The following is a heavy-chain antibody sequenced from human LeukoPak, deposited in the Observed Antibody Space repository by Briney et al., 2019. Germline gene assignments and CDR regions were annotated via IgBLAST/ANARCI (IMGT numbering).Heavy chain of an antibody. J-gene: IGHJ4*02. V-gene: IGHV3-9*01. Sequence: PGGSLRLSCAASGFTFGDYAMHWVRQTPGRGLEWVSGISWNTGNIGYADSVKGRFTISKNNAKNSLYLQMNSPRAEDTALYYCAKGYCSSTSCYPDAGFDYWGQGTPVTVSS. CDR1: GFTFGDYA. CDR2: ISWNTGNI. D-gene: IGHD2-2*01. CDR3: AKGYCSSTSCYPDAGFDY.